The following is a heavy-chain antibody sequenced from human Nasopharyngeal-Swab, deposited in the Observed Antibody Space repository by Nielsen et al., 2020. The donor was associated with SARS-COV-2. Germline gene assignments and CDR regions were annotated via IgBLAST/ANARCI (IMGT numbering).Heavy chain of an antibody. D-gene: IGHD3-9*01. J-gene: IGHJ4*02. CDR1: GFTFSSYA. Sequence: GESLKISYAASGFTFSSYAMSWVRQAPGKGLEWVSAISGSGGSTYYADSVKGRFTISRDNSKNTLYLQMNSLRAEDTAVYYCARVAPKYYDILTGYTRQYYFDYWGQGTLVTVSS. CDR2: ISGSGGST. V-gene: IGHV3-23*01. CDR3: ARVAPKYYDILTGYTRQYYFDY.